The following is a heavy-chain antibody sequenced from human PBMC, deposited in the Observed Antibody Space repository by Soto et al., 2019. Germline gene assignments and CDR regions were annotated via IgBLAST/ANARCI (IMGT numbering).Heavy chain of an antibody. CDR1: GFTFSSYD. J-gene: IGHJ5*02. V-gene: IGHV3-13*01. CDR2: IGTAGDT. Sequence: EVQLVESGGGLVQPGGSLRLSCAASGFTFSSYDMHWVRQATGKGLEWVSAIGTAGDTYYPGSVKGRFTISRENAKNSLYLQMNSLRAEDTAVYYCARGGRVQVHNWFDLWGQGTLVTVSS. CDR3: ARGGRVQVHNWFDL. D-gene: IGHD1-1*01.